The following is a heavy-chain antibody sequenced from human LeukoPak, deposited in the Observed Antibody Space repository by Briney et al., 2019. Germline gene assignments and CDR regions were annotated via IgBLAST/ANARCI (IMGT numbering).Heavy chain of an antibody. J-gene: IGHJ4*02. D-gene: IGHD3-10*01. CDR2: ISYDGSNK. V-gene: IGHV3-30-3*01. Sequence: PGGSLRLSCAASGFTFSSYAMHWVRQAPGKGLEWVAVISYDGSNKYYADSVKDRFTISRDNSKNTLYLQMNSLRAEDTAVYYCARDGAGAGFDYWGQGTLVTVSS. CDR1: GFTFSSYA. CDR3: ARDGAGAGFDY.